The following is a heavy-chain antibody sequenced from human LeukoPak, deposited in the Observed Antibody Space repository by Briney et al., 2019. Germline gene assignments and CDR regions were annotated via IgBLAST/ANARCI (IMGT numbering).Heavy chain of an antibody. CDR2: INHSGST. V-gene: IGHV4-34*08. Sequence: GSLRLSCAASGFTFSSYSMNWVRQPPGKGLEWIGEINHSGSTNYNPSLKSRVTISVDTSKNQFSLKLSSVTAADTAVYYCVSSGWYVGYYFDYWGQGTLVTVSS. J-gene: IGHJ4*02. CDR1: GFTFSSYS. D-gene: IGHD6-19*01. CDR3: VSSGWYVGYYFDY.